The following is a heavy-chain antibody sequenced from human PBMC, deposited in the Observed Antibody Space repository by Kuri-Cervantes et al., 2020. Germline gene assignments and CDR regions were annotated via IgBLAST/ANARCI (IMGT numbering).Heavy chain of an antibody. CDR1: GFTFSDYY. V-gene: IGHV3-11*04. D-gene: IGHD3-22*01. CDR3: ARDVSVYYYDSSGYYDY. CDR2: ISSSGSTI. Sequence: GESLKISCAASGFTFSDYYMSWIRQAPGKGLEWVSYISSSGSTIYYADSVKDRFTISRDNAKNSLYLQMNSLRAEDTAVYYCARDVSVYYYDSSGYYDYWGQGTLVTVSS. J-gene: IGHJ4*02.